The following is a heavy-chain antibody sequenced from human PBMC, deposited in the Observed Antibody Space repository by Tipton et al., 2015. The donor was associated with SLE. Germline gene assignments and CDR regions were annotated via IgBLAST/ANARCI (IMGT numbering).Heavy chain of an antibody. D-gene: IGHD3-22*01. CDR1: GYSFTSYW. CDR3: ATALNYYDGSGYFDGTFDS. Sequence: QSGAEVKKPGESLKISCKGSGYSFTSYWIAWVRQMPGKGLEWMGIIYPGDSETRYSPSFQGQVTISADRSISTAFLQWSSLKASDTAIYYCATALNYYDGSGYFDGTFDSWGQGTLVTVSS. CDR2: IYPGDSET. V-gene: IGHV5-51*01. J-gene: IGHJ4*02.